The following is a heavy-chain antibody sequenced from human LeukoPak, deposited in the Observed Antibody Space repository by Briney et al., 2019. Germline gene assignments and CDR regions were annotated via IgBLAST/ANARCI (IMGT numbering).Heavy chain of an antibody. CDR3: ARDVSSTSPASGWFDP. CDR2: IYYSGST. D-gene: IGHD2-2*01. Sequence: PSETLSLTCTVSGGSISSYYWGWIRQPPGKGLEWVGYIYYSGSTNYNPSLKSRVTISVDTSKNQFSLKLSSVTAADTAVYYCARDVSSTSPASGWFDPWGQGTLVTVSS. CDR1: GGSISSYY. J-gene: IGHJ5*02. V-gene: IGHV4-59*01.